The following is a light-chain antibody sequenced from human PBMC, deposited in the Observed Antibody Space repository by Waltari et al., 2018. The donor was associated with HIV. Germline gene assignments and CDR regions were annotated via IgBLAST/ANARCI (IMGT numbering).Light chain of an antibody. CDR1: QSLSSN. CDR3: QQYNKWPWT. Sequence: EIVMTQSPATLSVSPGDRATLSCRASQSLSSNLAWYQQEPGQAPRLLIYGASTRATGIPARFSGSGSGTEFTLTISSLQSEDFAVYYCQQYNKWPWTFGQGTKVEIK. V-gene: IGKV3-15*01. J-gene: IGKJ1*01. CDR2: GAS.